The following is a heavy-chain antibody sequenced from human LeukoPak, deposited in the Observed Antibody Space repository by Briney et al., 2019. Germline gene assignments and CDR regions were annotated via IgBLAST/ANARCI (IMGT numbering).Heavy chain of an antibody. J-gene: IGHJ4*02. CDR1: GGSISTGGYY. Sequence: PSQTLSLTCTVSGGSISTGGYYWTWIRQHPGKGLEWIGYIYNSGTTYYNPSLESRVTISGDTSKNQFSLKLNSVTAADTAVYYCARTAGWSYCFDYWGQGTLVTVSS. D-gene: IGHD1-26*01. V-gene: IGHV4-31*03. CDR2: IYNSGTT. CDR3: ARTAGWSYCFDY.